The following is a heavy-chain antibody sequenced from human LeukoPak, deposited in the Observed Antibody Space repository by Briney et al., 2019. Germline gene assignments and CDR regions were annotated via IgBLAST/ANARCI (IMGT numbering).Heavy chain of an antibody. D-gene: IGHD3-22*01. J-gene: IGHJ4*02. CDR3: ARWGRYYDSSGYYETDYFDY. CDR1: GGSFSGYY. Sequence: PSETLSLTCAVYGGSFSGYYWSWIRQPPGKGLEWIGEINHSGSTNYNPSLKSRVTISVDTSKNQFSLKLSSVTAADTAVYYCARWGRYYDSSGYYETDYFDYWGQGTLVTVSS. CDR2: INHSGST. V-gene: IGHV4-34*01.